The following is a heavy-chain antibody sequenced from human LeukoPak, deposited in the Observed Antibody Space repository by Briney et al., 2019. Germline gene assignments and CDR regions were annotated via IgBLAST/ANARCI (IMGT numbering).Heavy chain of an antibody. CDR2: IYYSGST. V-gene: IGHV4-39*07. Sequence: SETLSLTCTVSGGSISSSSYYWGWIRQPPGKGLEWIGSIYYSGSTYYNPSLKSRVAISVDTSKNQFSLKLSSVTAADTAVYYCARDPWIDNWFDPWGQGTLVTVSS. J-gene: IGHJ5*02. CDR1: GGSISSSSYY. D-gene: IGHD5-12*01. CDR3: ARDPWIDNWFDP.